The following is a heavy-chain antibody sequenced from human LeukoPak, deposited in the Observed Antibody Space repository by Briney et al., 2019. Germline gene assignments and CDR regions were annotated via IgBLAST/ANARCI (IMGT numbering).Heavy chain of an antibody. D-gene: IGHD2-2*01. CDR3: ARVTVVVPAAMHDY. J-gene: IGHJ4*02. CDR1: GGSISSGGYC. V-gene: IGHV4-31*03. Sequence: SETLSLTCTVSGGSISSGGYCWSWIRQYPGKGLEWIGYIYYSGNTYYNPSLKSRVTISVDTSKNQFSLKLSSVTAADTAVYYCARVTVVVPAAMHDYWGQGTLVTVSS. CDR2: IYYSGNT.